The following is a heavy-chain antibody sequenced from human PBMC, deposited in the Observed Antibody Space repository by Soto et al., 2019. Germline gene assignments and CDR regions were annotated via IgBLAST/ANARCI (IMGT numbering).Heavy chain of an antibody. V-gene: IGHV4-30-2*01. D-gene: IGHD4-17*01. CDR2: IYHSGST. Sequence: PSETLSLTCAVSGGSISSGGYSWSWIRQPPGKGLEWIGYIYHSGSTYYNPSLKSRVTISVDRSKNQFSLKLSSVTAADTAVYYCARAPGRGDYGYPFDYWGQGTLVTVSS. CDR1: GGSISSGGYS. J-gene: IGHJ4*02. CDR3: ARAPGRGDYGYPFDY.